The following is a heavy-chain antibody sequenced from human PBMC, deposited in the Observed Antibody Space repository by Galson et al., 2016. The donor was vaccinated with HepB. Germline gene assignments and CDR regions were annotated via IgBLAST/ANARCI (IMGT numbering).Heavy chain of an antibody. CDR2: MYYSGST. CDR3: ARHPPSGYYYYGLDV. V-gene: IGHV4-39*01. CDR1: GASASSHY. D-gene: IGHD1-26*01. J-gene: IGHJ6*04. Sequence: SETLSLTCSVSGASASSHYWGWIRQPPGKGLEWIGSMYYSGSTNYNPSLKSRVTISVDTAKNQFSLKLKSVTAADTAVYYCARHPPSGYYYYGLDVWGKGTTVTVSS.